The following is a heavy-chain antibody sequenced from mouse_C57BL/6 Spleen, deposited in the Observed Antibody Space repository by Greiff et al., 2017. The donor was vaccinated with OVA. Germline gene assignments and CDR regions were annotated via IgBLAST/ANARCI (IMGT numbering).Heavy chain of an antibody. J-gene: IGHJ3*01. V-gene: IGHV1-42*01. CDR2: ITPSTGGT. D-gene: IGHD3-2*02. Sequence: VQLQQSGPELVKPGASVKISCKASGYSFTGYYMNWVKQSPEKSLEWIGEITPSTGGTTYNQKFKAKATLTVDKSSSTAYMQLKSLTSEDSAVYYCARSQHRLQFAYWGQGTLVTVSA. CDR1: GYSFTGYY. CDR3: ARSQHRLQFAY.